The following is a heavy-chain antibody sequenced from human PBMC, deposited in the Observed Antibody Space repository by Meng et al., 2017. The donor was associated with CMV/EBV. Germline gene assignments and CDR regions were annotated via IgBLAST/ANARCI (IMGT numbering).Heavy chain of an antibody. D-gene: IGHD4-17*01. J-gene: IGHJ2*01. CDR2: IIPIFGTA. Sequence: QVPLVQAGAEVKKPGASGKVSCKGSGGTFSSDAISWVRQAPGQGLEWMGGIIPIFGTANYAQKFQGRVTITADESTSTAYMELSSLRSEDTAVYYCAREVDDYGDGWYFDLWGRGTLVTVSS. V-gene: IGHV1-69*12. CDR1: GGTFSSDA. CDR3: AREVDDYGDGWYFDL.